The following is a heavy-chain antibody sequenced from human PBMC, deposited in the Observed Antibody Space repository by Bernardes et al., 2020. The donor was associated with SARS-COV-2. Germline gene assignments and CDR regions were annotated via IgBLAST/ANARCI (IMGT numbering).Heavy chain of an antibody. CDR3: ATGFAVEVHPRVPTYY. CDR1: GYTLTELS. J-gene: IGHJ4*02. Sequence: ASVQVTCKVSGYTLTELSMHWVRQAPGKGLEWMGGFDPEDGETIYAQKFQGRVTMTEDTSTDTAYMELSSLRSEDTAVYYCATGFAVEVHPRVPTYYGGQGTLVTVSS. D-gene: IGHD2-21*01. V-gene: IGHV1-24*01. CDR2: FDPEDGET.